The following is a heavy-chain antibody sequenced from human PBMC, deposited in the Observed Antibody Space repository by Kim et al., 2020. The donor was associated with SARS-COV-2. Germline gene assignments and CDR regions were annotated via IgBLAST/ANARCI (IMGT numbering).Heavy chain of an antibody. CDR1: GYSISSGYY. V-gene: IGHV4-38-2*02. D-gene: IGHD1-26*01. Sequence: SETLSLTCTVSGYSISSGYYWGWIRQPPGKGLEWIGSIYHSGSTHYNPSLKSRVTLSVDTSKNQFSLKLSSVTAADTAVYYCARDVDGSRDYWGQGTLVTVSS. CDR3: ARDVDGSRDY. J-gene: IGHJ4*02. CDR2: IYHSGST.